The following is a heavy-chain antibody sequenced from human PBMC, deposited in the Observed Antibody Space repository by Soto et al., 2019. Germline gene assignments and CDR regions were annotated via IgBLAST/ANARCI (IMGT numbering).Heavy chain of an antibody. Sequence: SVKVSCKASGGTFSSYAISWVRQAPGQGLEWMGGIIPIFGTANYAQKFQGRVTITADESTSTAYMELSSLRSEDTAVYYCARGGYCSGGSCLTYYYYGMDVWGQGTTVTVSS. D-gene: IGHD2-15*01. CDR1: GGTFSSYA. CDR3: ARGGYCSGGSCLTYYYYGMDV. J-gene: IGHJ6*02. CDR2: IIPIFGTA. V-gene: IGHV1-69*13.